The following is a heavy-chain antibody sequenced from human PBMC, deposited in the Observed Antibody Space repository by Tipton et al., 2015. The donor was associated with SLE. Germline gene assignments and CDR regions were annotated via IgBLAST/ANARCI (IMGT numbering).Heavy chain of an antibody. J-gene: IGHJ4*02. Sequence: VKPSETLSLTCTVSGDSISNYYWSWIRQPPEKGLEWIGYISYSGSTNYNPSLKSRVAISIDTSKNQYSLKVNSVTAADTAVYYCARGRAVPAGNFDYWGQGTLVTVSS. V-gene: IGHV4-59*01. D-gene: IGHD2-2*01. CDR2: ISYSGST. CDR1: GDSISNYY. CDR3: ARGRAVPAGNFDY.